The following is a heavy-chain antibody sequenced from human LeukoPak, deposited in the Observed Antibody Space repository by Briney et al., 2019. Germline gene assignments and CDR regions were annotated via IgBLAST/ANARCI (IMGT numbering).Heavy chain of an antibody. CDR3: AKAEGYDILTGYDY. Sequence: GGSLRLSCAASGFTFSSYAMSWVRQAPGKGLEWVSAISGSGDRTYYADSVKGRFTISRDNSKNTLYLQMNSLRAEDTAVYYCAKAEGYDILTGYDYWGQGTLVTVSS. CDR1: GFTFSSYA. V-gene: IGHV3-23*01. J-gene: IGHJ4*02. D-gene: IGHD3-9*01. CDR2: ISGSGDRT.